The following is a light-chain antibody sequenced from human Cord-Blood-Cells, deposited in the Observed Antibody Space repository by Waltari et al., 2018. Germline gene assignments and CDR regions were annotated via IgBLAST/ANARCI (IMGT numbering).Light chain of an antibody. Sequence: QMNQYPSSSSASDGVIVNMTCRASQRISSYLNWYQQKPGKAPKLLIYAASSLQSGVPSRFSGSGSGTDFTLTISSLQPEDFATYYCQQSYSTPLTFGGGTKVEIK. CDR2: AAS. CDR3: QQSYSTPLT. CDR1: QRISSY. J-gene: IGKJ4*01. V-gene: IGKV1-39*01.